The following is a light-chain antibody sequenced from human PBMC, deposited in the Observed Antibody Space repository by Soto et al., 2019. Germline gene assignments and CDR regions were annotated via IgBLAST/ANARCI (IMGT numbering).Light chain of an antibody. J-gene: IGKJ3*01. CDR1: QSFVNMY. V-gene: IGKV3-20*01. Sequence: IVLTQSPGTLSLSPGERATLSCRASQSFVNMYLAWYQQKPGQAPRLLMYGAYRRPTGIQDRFSGSGSGTDFTLTIRRLEPEDFAVYYCKQYGSSPPTVGPGTKVDNK. CDR3: KQYGSSPPT. CDR2: GAY.